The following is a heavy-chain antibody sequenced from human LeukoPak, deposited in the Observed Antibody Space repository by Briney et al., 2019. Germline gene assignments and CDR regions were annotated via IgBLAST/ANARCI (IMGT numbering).Heavy chain of an antibody. V-gene: IGHV1-46*01. CDR2: INPSGGST. J-gene: IGHJ2*01. CDR3: ARDRPVNDFWSGYFNWYFDL. D-gene: IGHD3-3*01. Sequence: ASVKVSGKASGYTFTSYYMHWVRQAPGQGLEWMGIINPSGGSTSYAQKFQGRVTMTRDTSTSTVYMELSSLRSEDTAVYYCARDRPVNDFWSGYFNWYFDLWGRGTLVTVSS. CDR1: GYTFTSYY.